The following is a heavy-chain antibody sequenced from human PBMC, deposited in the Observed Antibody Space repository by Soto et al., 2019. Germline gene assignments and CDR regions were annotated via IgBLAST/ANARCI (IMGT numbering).Heavy chain of an antibody. V-gene: IGHV3-64D*06. CDR3: VKATNPGIADTYYYYGMDV. J-gene: IGHJ6*02. Sequence: EVQLVESGGGLVQPGGSLRLSCSASGFTFSSYAMHWVRQAPGKGLEYVSAISSNGGSTYYADSVKGRFTISRDNSKNTLYLQMSSLRAEDTAVYYCVKATNPGIADTYYYYGMDVWGQGTTVTVSS. CDR1: GFTFSSYA. D-gene: IGHD6-13*01. CDR2: ISSNGGST.